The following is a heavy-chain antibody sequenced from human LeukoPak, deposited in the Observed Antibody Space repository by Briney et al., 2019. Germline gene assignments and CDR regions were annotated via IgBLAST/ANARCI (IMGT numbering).Heavy chain of an antibody. CDR2: INPNSGGT. J-gene: IGHJ6*03. CDR1: GYTFTDYY. CDR3: ARDRGRISDYYGSGSSLHYCMDV. Sequence: GASVKVSCKASGYTFTDYYIHWVRQAPGQGLEWMGWINPNSGGTNYAQNFQGRVTMTGDTSISTAYMEPSRLISDDTAVYYCARDRGRISDYYGSGSSLHYCMDVWGKGTTVAVSS. V-gene: IGHV1-2*02. D-gene: IGHD3-10*01.